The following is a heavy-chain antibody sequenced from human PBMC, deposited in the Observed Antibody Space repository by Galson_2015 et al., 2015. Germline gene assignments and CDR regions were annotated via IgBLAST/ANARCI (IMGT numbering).Heavy chain of an antibody. J-gene: IGHJ6*02. V-gene: IGHV3-23*01. CDR3: AKDLTAARIYYYCAMDV. Sequence: SLRLSCAASGFTFSSYAMTWVRQAPGKGLEWVSAISGSGGSTYYADSVKGRFTISRDNSKNTLDLQMNSLRVEDTAVYYCAKDLTAARIYYYCAMDVWGQGTTVTVS. CDR2: ISGSGGST. D-gene: IGHD6-6*01. CDR1: GFTFSSYA.